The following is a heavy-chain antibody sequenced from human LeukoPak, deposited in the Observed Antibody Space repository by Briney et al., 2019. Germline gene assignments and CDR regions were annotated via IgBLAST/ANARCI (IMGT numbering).Heavy chain of an antibody. CDR1: EFIFSSYW. Sequence: GGSLRLSCAASEFIFSSYWMGWVRQAPGKGLVWVSRINSDGSSTSYADSVKGRFTISRDNAKNTLYLQMNSLRAEDTAVYYCARDGYGDSYYYYGMDVWGQGTTVTVSS. V-gene: IGHV3-74*01. D-gene: IGHD4-17*01. CDR3: ARDGYGDSYYYYGMDV. CDR2: INSDGSST. J-gene: IGHJ6*02.